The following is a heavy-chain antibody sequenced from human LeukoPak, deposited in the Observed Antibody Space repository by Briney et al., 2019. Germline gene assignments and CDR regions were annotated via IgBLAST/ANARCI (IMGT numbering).Heavy chain of an antibody. CDR3: ARTGYNYGTPLND. J-gene: IGHJ4*02. CDR1: GFTFSSYA. Sequence: GGSLRLSCAASGFTFSSYAMSWVRQAPGKGLEWVSGITYIDGSTYYADSVKGRFTISRDNSKSTLYLQMNSLRAEDTAVYYCARTGYNYGTPLNDWGQGTLVTVSS. D-gene: IGHD5-18*01. CDR2: ITYIDGST. V-gene: IGHV3-23*01.